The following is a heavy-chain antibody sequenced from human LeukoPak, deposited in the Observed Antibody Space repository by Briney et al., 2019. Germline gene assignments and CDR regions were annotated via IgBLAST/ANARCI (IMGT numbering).Heavy chain of an antibody. Sequence: SETLSLTCTVSGGSVSSGSYYWSWIRQPPGKGLEWMGYIYYSGSTDYNPSLKSRVTISVDTSKNQFSLRVSSVTAADTAVYYCARHLNNCGDDCYIFDYWGQGTLVTVSS. CDR3: ARHLNNCGDDCYIFDY. CDR1: GGSVSSGSYY. J-gene: IGHJ4*02. CDR2: IYYSGST. V-gene: IGHV4-61*01. D-gene: IGHD2-21*01.